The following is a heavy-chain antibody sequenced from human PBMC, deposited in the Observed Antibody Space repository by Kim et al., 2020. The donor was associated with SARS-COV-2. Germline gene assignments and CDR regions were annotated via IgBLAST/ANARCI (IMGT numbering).Heavy chain of an antibody. J-gene: IGHJ4*02. CDR1: GGTFSTYS. D-gene: IGHD2-21*02. V-gene: IGHV1-69*13. Sequence: SVKVSCKASGGTFSTYSLNWIRQAPGQGLEWIGAIIPVFGPGNSARRFEGRLTVSADESTSTVYMELSSLRPDDTAVYFCARGNNGDLFYYWGQG. CDR3: ARGNNGDLFYY. CDR2: IIPVFGPG.